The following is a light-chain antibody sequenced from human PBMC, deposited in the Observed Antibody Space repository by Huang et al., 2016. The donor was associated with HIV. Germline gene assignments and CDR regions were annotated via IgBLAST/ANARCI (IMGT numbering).Light chain of an antibody. CDR3: QQSYSTPRT. Sequence: DIQMTQSTSFLSASVGDRVTSTCRASQSVSSYLNWYQQKPGKAPKLLIFAASSLQSGLPSRFSRSGSVTDFTLTISSLQPEDFATYYCQQSYSTPRTFGQGTDLEIK. V-gene: IGKV1-39*01. CDR2: AAS. J-gene: IGKJ2*01. CDR1: QSVSSY.